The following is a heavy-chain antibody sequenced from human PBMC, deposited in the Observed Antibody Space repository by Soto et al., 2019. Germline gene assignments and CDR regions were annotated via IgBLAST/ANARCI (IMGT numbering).Heavy chain of an antibody. V-gene: IGHV4-59*08. CDR2: IYYSGST. Sequence: PSETLSLTCTVSGGSISSYYWSWIRQPPGKGLEWIGYIYYSGSTNYNPSLKSRVTISVDTSKNQFSLKLSSVTAADTAVYYCARQFSSSSGYTNWGQGTLVTVSS. D-gene: IGHD3-22*01. CDR1: GGSISSYY. J-gene: IGHJ4*02. CDR3: ARQFSSSSGYTN.